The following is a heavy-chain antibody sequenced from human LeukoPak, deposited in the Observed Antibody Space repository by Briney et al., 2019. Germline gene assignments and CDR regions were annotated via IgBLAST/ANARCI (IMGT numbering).Heavy chain of an antibody. D-gene: IGHD3-10*01. J-gene: IGHJ4*02. Sequence: GASVKVSCKASGGTFSSYAISWVRQAPGQGLEWMGGIIPIFGTANYAQKFQGRATITADKSTSTAYMELSSLRSEDTAVYYCARDCTMVLLSSCYWGQGTLVTVSS. CDR3: ARDCTMVLLSSCY. V-gene: IGHV1-69*06. CDR1: GGTFSSYA. CDR2: IIPIFGTA.